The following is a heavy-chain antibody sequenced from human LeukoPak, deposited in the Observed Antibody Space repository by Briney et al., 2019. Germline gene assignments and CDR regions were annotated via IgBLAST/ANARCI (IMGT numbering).Heavy chain of an antibody. CDR2: IYYSGST. V-gene: IGHV4-59*01. CDR1: GGSISSYY. D-gene: IGHD1-26*01. CDR3: ARFGLLGASVY. J-gene: IGHJ4*02. Sequence: SETLSLTCTVSGGSISSYYWSWIRQPPGKGLEWIGYIYYSGSTNYNPSLKSRVTISVDTSKNQFSLKLSSVTAADTAVYYCARFGLLGASVYWGQGTLVTVSS.